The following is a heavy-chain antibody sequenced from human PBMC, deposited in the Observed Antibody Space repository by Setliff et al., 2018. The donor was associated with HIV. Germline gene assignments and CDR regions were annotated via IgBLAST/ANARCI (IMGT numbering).Heavy chain of an antibody. Sequence: SETLSLTCAVSGGSFSSSNYYWNWIRQSPGKGLEWIGQIYQGGSTSYNPSLKSRVTISLDTSKNQFFLNLSSVTAADTAMYYCATPHREREDDAFDIWGQGRKVTVSS. CDR2: IYQGGST. CDR3: ATPHREREDDAFDI. D-gene: IGHD1-26*01. J-gene: IGHJ3*02. V-gene: IGHV4-39*07. CDR1: GGSFSSSNYY.